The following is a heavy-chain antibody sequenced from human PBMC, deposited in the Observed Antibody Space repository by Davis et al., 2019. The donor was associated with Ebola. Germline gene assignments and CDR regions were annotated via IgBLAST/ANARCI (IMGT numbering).Heavy chain of an antibody. D-gene: IGHD4-17*01. CDR1: GFTFSSYG. Sequence: GESLKISCAASGFTFSSYGMHWVRQAPGKGLEWVAVIWYDGSNQYYADSVKGRFTISRDNSKNTLYLQMNSLRAEDTAVYYCARLTSLFGDYVPAGQVNDYWGQGILVTVSS. V-gene: IGHV3-33*01. CDR3: ARLTSLFGDYVPAGQVNDY. CDR2: IWYDGSNQ. J-gene: IGHJ4*02.